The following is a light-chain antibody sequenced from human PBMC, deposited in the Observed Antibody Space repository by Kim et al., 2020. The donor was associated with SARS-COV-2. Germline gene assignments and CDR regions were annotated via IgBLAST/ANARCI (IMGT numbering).Light chain of an antibody. CDR1: QSVSSN. Sequence: VSPGERATLSCRASQSVSSNLAWYQQKPGQAPRLLIYGASTRATGIPARFSGSGSGTEFTLTISSLQSEDFAVYYCQQYIKWPQTFGQGTKVDIK. J-gene: IGKJ1*01. CDR3: QQYIKWPQT. CDR2: GAS. V-gene: IGKV3-15*01.